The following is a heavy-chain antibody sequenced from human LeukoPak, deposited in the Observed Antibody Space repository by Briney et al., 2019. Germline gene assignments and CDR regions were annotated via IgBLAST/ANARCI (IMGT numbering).Heavy chain of an antibody. V-gene: IGHV3-30-3*01. CDR2: ISYDGSNK. Sequence: GGSLRLSCSASAFPFSIYAMHWVRQAPGKGLEWVAFISYDGSNKYYADSVKGRFTISRDNSKNTLYLQMNSLRAEDTAVYYCAKEGSPMIVVAGFDYWGQGTLVTVSS. CDR3: AKEGSPMIVVAGFDY. D-gene: IGHD3-22*01. CDR1: AFPFSIYA. J-gene: IGHJ4*02.